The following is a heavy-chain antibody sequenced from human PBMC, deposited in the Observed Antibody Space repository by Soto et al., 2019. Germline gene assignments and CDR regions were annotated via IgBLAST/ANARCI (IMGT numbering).Heavy chain of an antibody. J-gene: IGHJ6*02. CDR1: GYTLTSYT. Sequence: ASVKVSCKASGYTLTSYTLSWVRQAPGQGPEWMGWISAHDGKTNYAQSLQGRVTMNTDTSTNTAYMELRSLRSDDTAVYYCAREKTMVRGVIINYYGMDVWGQGTTVTVSS. CDR3: AREKTMVRGVIINYYGMDV. CDR2: ISAHDGKT. V-gene: IGHV1-18*01. D-gene: IGHD3-10*01.